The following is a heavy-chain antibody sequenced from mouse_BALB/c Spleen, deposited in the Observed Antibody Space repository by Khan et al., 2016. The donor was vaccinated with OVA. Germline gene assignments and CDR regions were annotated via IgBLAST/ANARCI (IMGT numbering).Heavy chain of an antibody. CDR1: GYTFTSYW. Sequence: QVQLKESGAELAKPGASVKMSCKASGYTFTSYWMHWVKQRPGQGLEWIGYINPSTGYTEYNQKFKDKATLTADQSSSTAYMQLSSLTSEDSAVYYCANHGSSSAWITYWGQGTLVTVTA. D-gene: IGHD1-1*01. CDR2: INPSTGYT. V-gene: IGHV1-7*01. CDR3: ANHGSSSAWITY. J-gene: IGHJ3*01.